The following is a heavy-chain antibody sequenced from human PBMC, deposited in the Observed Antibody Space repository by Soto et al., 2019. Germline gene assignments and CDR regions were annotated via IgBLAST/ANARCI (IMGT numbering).Heavy chain of an antibody. J-gene: IGHJ6*02. CDR2: TYYRSKWYN. Sequence: SQTLSLTCAISGDSVSSNSAAWHWIRQSPSRGLEWLGRTYYRSKWYNDYAVSAKSRITINPDTSKNQFSLQLNSVTPEDTAVYYCARDKTAAAETGEYYYYGMDVWGQGTTVTVSS. CDR1: GDSVSSNSAA. D-gene: IGHD6-13*01. V-gene: IGHV6-1*01. CDR3: ARDKTAAAETGEYYYYGMDV.